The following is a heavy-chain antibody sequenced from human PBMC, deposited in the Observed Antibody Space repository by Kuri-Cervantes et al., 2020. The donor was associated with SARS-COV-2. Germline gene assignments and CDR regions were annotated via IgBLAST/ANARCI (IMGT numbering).Heavy chain of an antibody. CDR3: ARDPLTHFDY. CDR2: VSSSSSYI. V-gene: IGHV3-21*01. CDR1: GFTFSSYS. J-gene: IGHJ4*02. D-gene: IGHD1-14*01. Sequence: LSLTCAASGFTFSSYSMNWVRQAPGKGLEWVSSVSSSSSYIYYADSVKGRFTISRDNAKNSLYLQMNNLRAEDTAVYYCARDPLTHFDYWGQGTLVTVSS.